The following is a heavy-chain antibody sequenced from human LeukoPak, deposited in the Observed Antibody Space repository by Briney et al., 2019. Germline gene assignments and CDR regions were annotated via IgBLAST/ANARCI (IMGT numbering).Heavy chain of an antibody. CDR3: TRVVAPHYYYYYGMDV. D-gene: IGHD5-12*01. Sequence: PGGSLRLSCTASGFTLGDYAMSWFRQAPGKGLEWVGFIRSKAYGGTTEYAASVKGRFTISRDDSKSIAYLQMNSLKTEDTAVYYCTRVVAPHYYYYYGMDVWGQGTTVTVSS. CDR2: IRSKAYGGTT. V-gene: IGHV3-49*03. CDR1: GFTLGDYA. J-gene: IGHJ6*02.